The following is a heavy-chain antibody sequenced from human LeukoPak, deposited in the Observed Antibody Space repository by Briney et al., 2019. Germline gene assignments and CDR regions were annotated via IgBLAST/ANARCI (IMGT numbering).Heavy chain of an antibody. CDR1: GFTFSSYS. CDR2: ISSSSSYI. V-gene: IGHV3-21*04. D-gene: IGHD6-13*01. CDR3: ATGSVRYSASWYSQEGDY. Sequence: GGSLRLSCAASGFTFSSYSMNWVRQAPGKGLEWVSSISSSSSYIYYADSVKGRFTISRDNAKNTLYLQMNSLRAEDTAVYYCATGSVRYSASWYSQEGDYWGQGTLVTVSS. J-gene: IGHJ4*02.